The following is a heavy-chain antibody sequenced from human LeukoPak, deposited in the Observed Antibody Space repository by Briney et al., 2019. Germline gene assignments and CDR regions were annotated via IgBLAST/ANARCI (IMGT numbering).Heavy chain of an antibody. V-gene: IGHV3-21*01. D-gene: IGHD3-22*01. CDR2: ITSSGSYI. Sequence: GGSLRLSCAASGFIFSNFGMNWVRRAPGKGLEWVSSITSSGSYIYYRDSVKVRFTISRDNAKNSLYLQMNSLRAEDTAVYYCARGVGNYRYYFDYWGQGTLVTVSS. CDR3: ARGVGNYRYYFDY. CDR1: GFIFSNFG. J-gene: IGHJ4*02.